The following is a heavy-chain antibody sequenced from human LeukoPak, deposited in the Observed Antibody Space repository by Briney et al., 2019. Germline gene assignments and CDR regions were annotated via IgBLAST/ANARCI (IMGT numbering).Heavy chain of an antibody. J-gene: IGHJ3*02. V-gene: IGHV3-30*02. D-gene: IGHD2-2*03. CDR3: AKDGYCSSTSCYAPGVFDI. CDR1: GFTFSSYW. CDR2: IRYDGSNK. Sequence: GGSLRLSCAASGFTFSSYWMSWVRQAPGKGLEWVAFIRYDGSNKYYADSVKGRFTISRDNSKNTLYLQMNSLRAEDTAVYYCAKDGYCSSTSCYAPGVFDIWGQGTVVTVSS.